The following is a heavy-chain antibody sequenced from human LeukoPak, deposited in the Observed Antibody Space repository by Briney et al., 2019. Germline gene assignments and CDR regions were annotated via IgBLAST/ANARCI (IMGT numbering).Heavy chain of an antibody. J-gene: IGHJ4*02. D-gene: IGHD6-25*01. CDR2: IYNGGDT. V-gene: IGHV4-39*07. Sequence: SETLSLTCTVSGGSISSSSYYWGWIRQPPGKGLEWIGRIYNGGDTNYNPSLKGRVTISLDTSKNQVSLKLISVTAADTALYYCARADVYTSGWNLGFDYWGQGTLVTVSS. CDR3: ARADVYTSGWNLGFDY. CDR1: GGSISSSSYY.